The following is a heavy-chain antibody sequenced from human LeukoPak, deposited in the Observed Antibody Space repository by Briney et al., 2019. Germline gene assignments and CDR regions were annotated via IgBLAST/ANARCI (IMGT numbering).Heavy chain of an antibody. V-gene: IGHV3-21*01. CDR1: GFTFSSYS. D-gene: IGHD3-3*01. CDR2: ISSSSSYI. Sequence: SGGSMRLSCAASGFTFSSYSMNWVRQAPGKGLEWVSSISSSSSYIYYADSVKGRFTISRDNTKNSLYLQMNSLRAEDTAVYYCATNPRLEWLPWGQGTLVTVSS. CDR3: ATNPRLEWLP. J-gene: IGHJ5*02.